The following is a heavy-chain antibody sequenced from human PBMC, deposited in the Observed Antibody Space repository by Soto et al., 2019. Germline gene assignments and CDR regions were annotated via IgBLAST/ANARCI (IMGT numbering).Heavy chain of an antibody. V-gene: IGHV3-23*01. D-gene: IGHD3-10*01. CDR3: AEDPSPYGSGSYYPLDGFDP. Sequence: GGSLRLSCAASGFTFSSYAMSWVRQAPGKGLEWVSAISGSGGSTYYADSVKGRFTISRDNSKNTLYLQMNSLRAEDTAVSYCAEDPSPYGSGSYYPLDGFDPWGQGTLVTVSS. CDR1: GFTFSSYA. CDR2: ISGSGGST. J-gene: IGHJ5*02.